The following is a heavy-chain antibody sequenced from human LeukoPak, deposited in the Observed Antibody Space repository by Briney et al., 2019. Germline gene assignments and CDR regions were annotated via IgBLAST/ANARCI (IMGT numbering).Heavy chain of an antibody. D-gene: IGHD3-22*01. CDR1: GGSISSSNW. Sequence: SETLSLTCAVSGGSISSSNWWSWVRQPPGKGLEWIGEIYHSGSTNYNPSLKSRVTISVDKSKNQFSLKLSSVTAADTAVYYCASRDSSGYYYVGAFDIWGQGTMVTVSS. CDR3: ASRDSSGYYYVGAFDI. J-gene: IGHJ3*02. CDR2: IYHSGST. V-gene: IGHV4-4*02.